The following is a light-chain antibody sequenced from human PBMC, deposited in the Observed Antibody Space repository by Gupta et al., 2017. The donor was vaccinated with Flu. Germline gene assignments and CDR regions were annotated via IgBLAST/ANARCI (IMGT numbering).Light chain of an antibody. Sequence: DIHMTQSPATLSASVSDRVIITCRSSQSISNSLDWYQHKPRKAPKVLIYMASILERGVPTRFSGSGCGTELTLTISIRQLDAFASSYCRHNKCYSLLIFGQGTKLEI. V-gene: IGKV1-5*03. CDR1: QSISNS. CDR2: MAS. J-gene: IGKJ2*01. CDR3: RHNKCYSLLI.